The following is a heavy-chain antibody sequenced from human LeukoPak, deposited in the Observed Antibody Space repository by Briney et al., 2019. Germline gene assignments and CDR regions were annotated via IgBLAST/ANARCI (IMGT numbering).Heavy chain of an antibody. CDR2: ISHSGST. CDR1: GGSFSGYY. D-gene: IGHD3-10*01. Sequence: SETLSLTCAIYGGSFSGYYWTWIRQSPGKGLEWIGEISHSGSTNYNPSLKSRATISEDTSKNQFSLRLSSVTAAATAVYYCARGVGSGSYYTPLDYWGQGTLVTVSS. J-gene: IGHJ4*02. CDR3: ARGVGSGSYYTPLDY. V-gene: IGHV4-34*01.